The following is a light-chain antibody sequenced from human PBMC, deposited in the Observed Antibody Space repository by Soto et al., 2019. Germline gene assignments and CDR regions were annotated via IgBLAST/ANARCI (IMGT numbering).Light chain of an antibody. V-gene: IGKV1-5*01. Sequence: DIQMTQSPSTVSAYVGDSVTITCRASQSITTWLAWYQQRPGKAPKLLIYDVSSLQSGVPSRFSGSGSGTEFTRTIGSLQPDDFATYCCQHYKMDSPWTFGQGTKVEIK. CDR2: DVS. CDR3: QHYKMDSPWT. J-gene: IGKJ1*01. CDR1: QSITTW.